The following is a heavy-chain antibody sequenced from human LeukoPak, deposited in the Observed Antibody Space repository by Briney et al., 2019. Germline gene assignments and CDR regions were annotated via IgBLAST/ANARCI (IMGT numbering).Heavy chain of an antibody. J-gene: IGHJ4*02. CDR1: GGTFISYA. D-gene: IGHD2-2*01. CDR2: IIPIFGIA. V-gene: IGHV1-69*04. Sequence: ASVKVSCKASGGTFISYAISWVRQAPGQGLEWMGRIIPIFGIANYAQKFQGRVTITADKSTSTAYMELSSLRSEDTAVYYCAREELYCSSTSCYSIRYYFDYWDQGTLVTVSS. CDR3: AREELYCSSTSCYSIRYYFDY.